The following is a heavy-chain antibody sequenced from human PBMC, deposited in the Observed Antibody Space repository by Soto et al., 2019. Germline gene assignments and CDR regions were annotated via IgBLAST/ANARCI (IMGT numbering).Heavy chain of an antibody. V-gene: IGHV1-18*01. J-gene: IGHJ4*02. CDR1: GYTFTSYG. CDR3: ARLGATPAAMLARRNTVDY. D-gene: IGHD2-2*01. CDR2: ISAYNGNT. Sequence: GASVKVSCKASGYTFTSYGISWVRQAPGQGLEWMGWISAYNGNTNYAQKLQGRVTMTTDTSTSTAYMELRSLRSDDTAVYYCARLGATPAAMLARRNTVDYWGQGTLVTVSS.